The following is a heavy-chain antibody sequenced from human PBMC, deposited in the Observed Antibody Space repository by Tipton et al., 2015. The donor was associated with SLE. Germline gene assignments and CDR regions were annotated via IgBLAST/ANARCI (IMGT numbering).Heavy chain of an antibody. CDR1: GGSISSSSYY. D-gene: IGHD3-16*01. J-gene: IGHJ2*01. CDR2: IYYSGST. Sequence: TLSLTCTVSGGSISSSSYYWGWIRQPPGKGLEWIGSIYYSGSTYYNPSLKSRVTISVDTSKNQFSLKLSSVTAADTAVYYCASWGQSHWYFDLWGRGTLVTVSS. CDR3: ASWGQSHWYFDL. V-gene: IGHV4-39*07.